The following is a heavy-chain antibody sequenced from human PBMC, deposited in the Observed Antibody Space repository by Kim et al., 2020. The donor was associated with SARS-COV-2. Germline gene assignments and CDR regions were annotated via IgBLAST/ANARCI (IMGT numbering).Heavy chain of an antibody. CDR3: ATDVRSEAAALES. CDR1: GFTFSRNG. Sequence: GGSLRLSCAASGFTFSRNGMHWVRQAPGKGLEWVAVISNDGKNKYYQDSVKGRFTISRDNSRSTLYLQMNSLRDADTAIYYCATDVRSEAAALESWGQGT. J-gene: IGHJ4*02. V-gene: IGHV3-30*03. CDR2: ISNDGKNK. D-gene: IGHD6-13*01.